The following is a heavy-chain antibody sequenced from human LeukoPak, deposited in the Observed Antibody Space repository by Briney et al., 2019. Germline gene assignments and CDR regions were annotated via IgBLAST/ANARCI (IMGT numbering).Heavy chain of an antibody. D-gene: IGHD4-17*01. CDR1: GFTFSSYS. Sequence: GGSPRLSCAASGFTFSSYSMNWVRQAPGKGLEWVSAISGSGGSTSYADSVKGRFTISRDNSKNTLYLQMNSLRAEDTAVYYCAKGPSGGYGDYPFDYWGQGTLVTVSS. CDR3: AKGPSGGYGDYPFDY. V-gene: IGHV3-23*01. J-gene: IGHJ4*02. CDR2: ISGSGGST.